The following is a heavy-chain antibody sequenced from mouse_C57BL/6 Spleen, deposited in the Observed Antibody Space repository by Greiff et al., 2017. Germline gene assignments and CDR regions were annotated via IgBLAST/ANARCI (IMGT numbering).Heavy chain of an antibody. D-gene: IGHD1-1*01. Sequence: VQLQQSGTVLARPGASVKMSCKTSGYTFTSYWMHWVKQRPGQGLEWIGAIYPGNSDTSYNQKFKGKAKLTAVTSASTAYLELSSLTNEDSAVYDCTRRRVLLRSYYAMDYWGQGTSVTVSS. V-gene: IGHV1-5*01. CDR3: TRRRVLLRSYYAMDY. CDR2: IYPGNSDT. J-gene: IGHJ4*01. CDR1: GYTFTSYW.